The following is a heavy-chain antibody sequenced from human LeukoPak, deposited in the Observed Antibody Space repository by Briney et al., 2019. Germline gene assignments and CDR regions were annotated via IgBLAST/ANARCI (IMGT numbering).Heavy chain of an antibody. Sequence: GRSLRLSCAASGFTFSSYAMHWVRQAPGKGLEWVAVISYDGSNKYYADSVKGRFTISRDNSKNTLYLQMNSLRAEDTAVYYCARDSGGYYDSSGYYYLSYFDYWGREPWSPSPQ. CDR3: ARDSGGYYDSSGYYYLSYFDY. D-gene: IGHD3-22*01. V-gene: IGHV3-30-3*01. J-gene: IGHJ4*02. CDR2: ISYDGSNK. CDR1: GFTFSSYA.